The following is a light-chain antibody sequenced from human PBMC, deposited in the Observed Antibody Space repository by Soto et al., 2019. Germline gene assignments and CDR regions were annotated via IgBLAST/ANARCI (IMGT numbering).Light chain of an antibody. Sequence: DIQMTQSPSSLSASVGDRVTITCRASQGISNSLAWYQQEPGKVPKLLIYDASTLQSGGSSRFSGSGSGTDFTLTISSLQPEDVATYYCQKYDSAPEAFGQGTKVEIK. CDR3: QKYDSAPEA. CDR1: QGISNS. V-gene: IGKV1-27*01. J-gene: IGKJ1*01. CDR2: DAS.